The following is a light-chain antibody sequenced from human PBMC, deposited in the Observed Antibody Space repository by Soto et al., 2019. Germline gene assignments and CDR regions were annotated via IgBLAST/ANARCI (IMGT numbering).Light chain of an antibody. CDR1: QSITTW. CDR2: KAT. V-gene: IGKV1-5*03. J-gene: IGKJ1*01. CDR3: QHYNSYSEA. Sequence: DIPLAQSPSALSASVGDRGTITCLASQSITTWLAWYQQKPGKAPKLLIYKATNLQSGVPSRFSGSGSGTEFSLTISSLQPDDFATYYCQHYNSYSEAFGQGTKVDIK.